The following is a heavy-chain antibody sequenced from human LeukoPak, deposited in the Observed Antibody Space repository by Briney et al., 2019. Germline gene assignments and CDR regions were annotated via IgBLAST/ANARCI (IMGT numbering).Heavy chain of an antibody. CDR3: ARKYTYGFYC. V-gene: IGHV3-66*01. Sequence: GGSLRLSCAASGFTVSGNYMSWVRQAPGKGLEWVSFIYSDGRTSYADSVKGRFTISRDNSKNTLYLQMNSLRAEDTAVYYCARKYTYGFYCWGQGTLVTAS. J-gene: IGHJ4*02. D-gene: IGHD3-10*01. CDR2: IYSDGRT. CDR1: GFTVSGNY.